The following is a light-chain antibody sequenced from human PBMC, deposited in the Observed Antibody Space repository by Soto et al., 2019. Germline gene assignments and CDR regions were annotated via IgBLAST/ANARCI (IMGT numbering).Light chain of an antibody. J-gene: IGLJ1*01. CDR3: ATWGDSLNGFYV. CDR1: TSNIGSNY. Sequence: QSSLNQPPSASGTPGQGFTISCSGSTSNIGSNYVYWYQQLPGTAPKLLIYRNNQRPSGVPDRFSGSKSGTSASLAISGLRSDDEADYFCATWGDSLNGFYVFGTGTKVTVL. V-gene: IGLV1-47*01. CDR2: RNN.